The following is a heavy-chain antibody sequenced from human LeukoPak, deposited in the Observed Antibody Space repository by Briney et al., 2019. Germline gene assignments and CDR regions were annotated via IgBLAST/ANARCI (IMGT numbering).Heavy chain of an antibody. V-gene: IGHV3-7*01. CDR3: ARGRYCSSTSCHYFDY. J-gene: IGHJ4*02. D-gene: IGHD2-2*01. CDR1: GFTFSSYW. CDR2: IKQDGSEK. Sequence: GGSLRLSCAASGFTFSSYWMSWVRQAPGKGLEWVANIKQDGSEKYYVDSVKGRFTISRDNAKNSLYLQMNSLRAEDTAVYYCARGRYCSSTSCHYFDYWGQGTLVTVSS.